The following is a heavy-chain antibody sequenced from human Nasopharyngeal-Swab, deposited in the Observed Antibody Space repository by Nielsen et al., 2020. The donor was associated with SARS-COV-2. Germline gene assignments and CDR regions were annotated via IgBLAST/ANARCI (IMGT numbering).Heavy chain of an antibody. CDR2: IRSKAYGGTT. CDR1: GFTFSDYA. Sequence: GESLKISCTASGFTFSDYAISWVRQGPGKGLEWLGFIRSKAYGGTTEYAASVKGRFTISRDDSKSIAYLQMNSLETEDTAVYFCSRTRYSSAWQIDYWGQGTLVTVSS. CDR3: SRTRYSSAWQIDY. D-gene: IGHD6-19*01. V-gene: IGHV3-49*04. J-gene: IGHJ4*02.